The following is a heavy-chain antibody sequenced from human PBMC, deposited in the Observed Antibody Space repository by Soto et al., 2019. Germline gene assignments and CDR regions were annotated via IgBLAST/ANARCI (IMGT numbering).Heavy chain of an antibody. V-gene: IGHV1-46*01. CDR1: GFSLSNFY. Sequence: QVQLVQSGAEAKKPGASLRVSCKVSGFSLSNFYIHWVRQAPGQGLEWMGIINPSDGGTNYAQRLQARVTMTKDTSTSTVYMELSSLRSEDTAVYYCARGGGVTVGDLRYWFDPWGQGTLVTVSS. CDR3: ARGGGVTVGDLRYWFDP. D-gene: IGHD3-16*01. CDR2: INPSDGGT. J-gene: IGHJ5*02.